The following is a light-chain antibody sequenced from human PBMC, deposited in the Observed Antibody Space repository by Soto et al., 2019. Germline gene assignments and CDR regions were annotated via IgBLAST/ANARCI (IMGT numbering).Light chain of an antibody. Sequence: QSVLAQPRSVSGSPGQSVTISCTGTSSDVGGYDFVSWYQQYPGKAPKLIIFDVTERTSGVPDRFSGSKSGSSASLTISGLQAEDEADYYCSSYAGSYIFGVFGGGTKLTVL. J-gene: IGLJ3*02. V-gene: IGLV2-11*01. CDR1: SSDVGGYDF. CDR2: DVT. CDR3: SSYAGSYIFGV.